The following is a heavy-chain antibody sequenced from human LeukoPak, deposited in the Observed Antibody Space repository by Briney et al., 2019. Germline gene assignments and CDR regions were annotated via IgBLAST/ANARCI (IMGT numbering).Heavy chain of an antibody. J-gene: IGHJ4*02. CDR1: GYTFTSYA. CDR3: ARVKSCTNGICYTGFDF. Sequence: ASVKVSCKASGYTFTSYAMHWVRQAPGQRLEWMGWINAGNGNTKYSQKFQGRVTITRDTSASTAYMDLSSLRSEGTAMYYCARVKSCTNGICYTGFDFWGQGTLVTVSS. D-gene: IGHD2-8*01. V-gene: IGHV1-3*01. CDR2: INAGNGNT.